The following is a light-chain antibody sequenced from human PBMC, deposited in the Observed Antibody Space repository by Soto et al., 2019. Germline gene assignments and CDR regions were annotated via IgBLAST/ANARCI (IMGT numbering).Light chain of an antibody. J-gene: IGKJ5*01. V-gene: IGKV1-39*01. CDR2: AAS. CDR1: QSIGDY. CDR3: QQSHSTPPIT. Sequence: DIPMTQSPSSLPASVGDSVTITCRASQSIGDYLNWYQQKPGKAPKLLIYAASSLHIGVPSRFSGSGSGTDFTLTINSLQPEDFATYYCQQSHSTPPITFGQGTRLEIK.